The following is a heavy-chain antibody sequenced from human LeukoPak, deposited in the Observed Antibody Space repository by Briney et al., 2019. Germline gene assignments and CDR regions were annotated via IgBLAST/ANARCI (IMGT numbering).Heavy chain of an antibody. V-gene: IGHV3-23*01. Sequence: PGGSLRLSCATSGFTFSDYAMSWVRQAPGKGLEWVSVICGSDDTTYYSDSVKGRFTISRDTSKSTLYLQMSSLSAEDTAVYYCAKGSGGSCYSKLDYWGQGTLVTVSS. D-gene: IGHD2-15*01. J-gene: IGHJ4*02. CDR1: GFTFSDYA. CDR2: ICGSDDTT. CDR3: AKGSGGSCYSKLDY.